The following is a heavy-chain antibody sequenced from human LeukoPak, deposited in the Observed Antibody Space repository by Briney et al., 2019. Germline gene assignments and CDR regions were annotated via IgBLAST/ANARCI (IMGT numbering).Heavy chain of an antibody. Sequence: PSETLSLTCTVSGGSISSGGYYWSWIRQHPGKGLEWIGYIYYSGSTYYNPSIKSRVTISVDTSKNQFSLKLSSVTAADTAVYDCSRETAYYYGSGKVRTHAFDIWGQGTMVTVSS. CDR3: SRETAYYYGSGKVRTHAFDI. CDR2: IYYSGST. V-gene: IGHV4-31*03. J-gene: IGHJ3*02. CDR1: GGSISSGGYY. D-gene: IGHD3-10*01.